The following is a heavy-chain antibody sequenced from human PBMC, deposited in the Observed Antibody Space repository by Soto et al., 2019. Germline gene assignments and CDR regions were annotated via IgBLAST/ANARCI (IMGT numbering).Heavy chain of an antibody. V-gene: IGHV4-30-4*01. CDR1: AGSISSGDYY. CDR2: NYYRGST. Sequence: QVQLQESGPGLVKPSQTLSLTCTVSAGSISSGDYYWRWIRQPPGKGLEWIGYNYYRGSTYHNPSLKSRVTITVDTSKHQCSLKSSSVTASDTAMYYLARSLLWRGRGEGWYFAYWGRGTLVTV. J-gene: IGHJ4*02. CDR3: ARSLLWRGRGEGWYFAY. D-gene: IGHD3-10*01.